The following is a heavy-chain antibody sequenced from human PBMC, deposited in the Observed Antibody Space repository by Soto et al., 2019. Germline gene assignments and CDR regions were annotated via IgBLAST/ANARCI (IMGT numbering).Heavy chain of an antibody. CDR2: IYPGDSDT. CDR1: GYGFTSYW. V-gene: IGHV5-51*01. CDR3: ARGYCTTTICDPWFDP. D-gene: IGHD2-2*01. Sequence: GESLKISCTGVGYGFTSYWIGWVRRMPGKGLEWMGIIYPGDSDTRYSPSFQGQVTISADKSITTAYLQWSSLKASDTAMYYCARGYCTTTICDPWFDPWGQGTLVTVSS. J-gene: IGHJ5*02.